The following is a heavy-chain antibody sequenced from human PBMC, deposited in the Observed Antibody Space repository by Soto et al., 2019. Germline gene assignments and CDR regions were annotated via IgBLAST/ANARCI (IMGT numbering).Heavy chain of an antibody. Sequence: PGGSLRLSCAASGFTFTRYSMNWVRQAPGKGLEWVSSISSTTNYIYYGDSMKGRFTISRDNAKNTLYLQMNSLRGEDTAMYYCTKDTFGERDSWGQGTLVTVSS. CDR1: GFTFTRYS. D-gene: IGHD3-10*01. V-gene: IGHV3-21*01. CDR3: TKDTFGERDS. J-gene: IGHJ4*02. CDR2: ISSTTNYI.